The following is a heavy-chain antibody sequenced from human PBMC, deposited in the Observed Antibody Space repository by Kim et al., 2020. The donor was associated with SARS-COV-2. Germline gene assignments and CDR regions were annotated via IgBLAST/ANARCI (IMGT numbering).Heavy chain of an antibody. CDR2: IYYSGST. J-gene: IGHJ4*02. CDR1: GGSISSSSYY. D-gene: IGHD4-17*01. CDR3: ARQSVSDYGDYLLFGGYFDY. Sequence: SETLSLTCTVSGGSISSSSYYWGWIRQPPGKGLEWIGSIYYSGSTYYNPSLKSRVTISVDTSKNQFSLKLSSVTAADTAVYYCARQSVSDYGDYLLFGGYFDYWGQGTLVTVSS. V-gene: IGHV4-39*01.